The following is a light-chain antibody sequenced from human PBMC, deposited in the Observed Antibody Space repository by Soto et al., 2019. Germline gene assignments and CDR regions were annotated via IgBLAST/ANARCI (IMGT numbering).Light chain of an antibody. Sequence: EIVLTQSPGTLSLSPGERATLSCRASQSVSSNYLAWYQQKPGQAPRPLIYGASSRATGIPDRFSGSGAGTDFTLTISRLEPEDFAVYYCQQYGSSPWTFVQGTKV. CDR3: QQYGSSPWT. V-gene: IGKV3-20*01. CDR2: GAS. CDR1: QSVSSNY. J-gene: IGKJ1*01.